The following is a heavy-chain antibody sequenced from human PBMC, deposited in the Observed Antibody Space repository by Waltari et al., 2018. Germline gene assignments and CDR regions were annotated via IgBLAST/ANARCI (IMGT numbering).Heavy chain of an antibody. D-gene: IGHD2-8*01. CDR3: ARHPAMTIMLWYFDL. J-gene: IGHJ2*01. CDR2: IYYSGST. CDR1: GGSISRSSYY. Sequence: QLQLQESGPGLVKPSETLSLTCTVSGGSISRSSYYWGWVRQPPGKGLEWIGSIYYSGSTYYNPSLKSRVTISVDTSKNQFSLKLSSVTAADTAVYYCARHPAMTIMLWYFDLWGRGTLVTVSS. V-gene: IGHV4-39*01.